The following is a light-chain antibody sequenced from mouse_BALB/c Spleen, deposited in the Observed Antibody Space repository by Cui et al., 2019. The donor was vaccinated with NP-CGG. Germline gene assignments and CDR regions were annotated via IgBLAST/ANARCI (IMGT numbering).Light chain of an antibody. CDR3: ALWYGNHWV. CDR1: TGAVTTSNY. Sequence: QAVVTQESALTTSPGETVTITCRSSTGAVTTSNYANWVQEKPDHLFTGLIGGTNNRTPGVPARFSGSLIGDKAALTITGAQTEDEAIYFCALWYGNHWVFGGGTKLTVL. V-gene: IGLV1*01. J-gene: IGLJ1*01. CDR2: GTN.